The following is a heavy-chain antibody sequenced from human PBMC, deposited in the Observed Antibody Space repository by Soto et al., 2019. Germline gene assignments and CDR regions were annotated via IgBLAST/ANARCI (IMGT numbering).Heavy chain of an antibody. D-gene: IGHD6-19*01. J-gene: IGHJ5*02. Sequence: SETLSLTCAVYGGSFSGYYWSWIRQPPGKGLEWIGEINHSGSTNYNPSLKSRVTISVDTSKNQFSLKLSSVTAADTAVYYCARVYSSGWYDWFDPWGQGTLVTVSS. CDR3: ARVYSSGWYDWFDP. V-gene: IGHV4-34*01. CDR1: GGSFSGYY. CDR2: INHSGST.